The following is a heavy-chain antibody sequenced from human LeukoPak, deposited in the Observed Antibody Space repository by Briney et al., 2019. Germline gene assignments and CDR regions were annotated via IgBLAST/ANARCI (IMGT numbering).Heavy chain of an antibody. V-gene: IGHV3-48*01. J-gene: IGHJ6*02. CDR3: AKDQSSSGYFYAMDV. CDR2: ISSGSGSI. Sequence: GGSLRLSCAASGFTFSSYSMNWVRQAPGKGLEWVAYISSGSGSIYFADSVKGRFTISKDNSRNTMSLRMNSLRAEDTAVYYCAKDQSSSGYFYAMDVWGQGTTVTVSS. D-gene: IGHD6-25*01. CDR1: GFTFSSYS.